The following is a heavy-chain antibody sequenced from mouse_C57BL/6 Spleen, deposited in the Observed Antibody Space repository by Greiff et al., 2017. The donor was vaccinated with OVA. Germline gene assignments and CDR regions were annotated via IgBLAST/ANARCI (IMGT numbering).Heavy chain of an antibody. J-gene: IGHJ3*01. CDR2: ISDGGSYT. Sequence: EVKLMESGGGLVKPGGSLKLSCAASGFTFSSYAMSWVRQTPEKRLEWVATISDGGSYTYYPDNVKGRFTISRDNAKNNLYLQMSHLKSEDTAMYYCARVGGRAYWGQGTLVTVSA. CDR3: ARVGGRAY. D-gene: IGHD3-3*01. V-gene: IGHV5-4*03. CDR1: GFTFSSYA.